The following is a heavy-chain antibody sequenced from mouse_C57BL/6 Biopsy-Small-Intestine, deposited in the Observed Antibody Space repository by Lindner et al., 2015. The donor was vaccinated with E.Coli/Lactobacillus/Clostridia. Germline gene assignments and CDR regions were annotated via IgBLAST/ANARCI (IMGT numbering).Heavy chain of an antibody. V-gene: IGHV1-81*01. CDR3: ARSGYYSNHYFDY. D-gene: IGHD2-5*01. Sequence: VQLQESGAELARPGASVKLSCKASGYTFTSYGISWMKQRTGQGLEWIGEIYPRSGNTYYNEKFKGKATLTADKSSSTAYMELRSLTSEDSAVYFCARSGYYSNHYFDYWGQGTTLTVSS. CDR1: GYTFTSYG. J-gene: IGHJ2*01. CDR2: IYPRSGNT.